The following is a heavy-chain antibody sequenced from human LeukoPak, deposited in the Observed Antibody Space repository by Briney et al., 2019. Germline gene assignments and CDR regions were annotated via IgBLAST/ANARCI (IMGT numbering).Heavy chain of an antibody. CDR2: IIPIFGTA. CDR1: GGTFSSYA. CDR3: ATERAFGVADDAFDI. V-gene: IGHV1-69*13. D-gene: IGHD3-3*01. Sequence: ASVNVSCKASGGTFSSYAISWVRQAPGQGLEWMGGIIPIFGTANYAQKFQGRVTITADESTSTAYMELSSLRSEDTAVYYCATERAFGVADDAFDIWGQETMVTVSS. J-gene: IGHJ3*02.